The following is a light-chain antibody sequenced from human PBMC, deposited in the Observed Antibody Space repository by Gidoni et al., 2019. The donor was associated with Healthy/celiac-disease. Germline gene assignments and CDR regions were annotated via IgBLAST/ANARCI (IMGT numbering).Light chain of an antibody. CDR1: QDISNY. Sequence: DIQMTQSPSSLSASVGDRVTITCQASQDISNYLNWYQQKPGKAPKLLIYDASNLETGVPSRFSGSGSVTDFTFTIRSLQPEDIATYYCQQYDNPPLTFXGXTKVXIK. V-gene: IGKV1-33*01. J-gene: IGKJ4*01. CDR2: DAS. CDR3: QQYDNPPLT.